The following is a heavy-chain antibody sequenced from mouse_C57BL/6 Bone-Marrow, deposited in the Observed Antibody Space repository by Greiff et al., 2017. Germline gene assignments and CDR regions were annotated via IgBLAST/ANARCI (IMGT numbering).Heavy chain of an antibody. J-gene: IGHJ1*03. CDR3: AICLLLDV. Sequence: VQLQQPGAELVKPGASVKVSCKASGYTFTSYWMHWVKQRPGQGLEWIGRINPSDSDTNYNQKFKGKATLTVDKYYSTAYMPLSSLTSEASAVYFCAICLLLDVWGTGTTVTVSS. CDR1: GYTFTSYW. V-gene: IGHV1-74*01. D-gene: IGHD1-1*01. CDR2: INPSDSDT.